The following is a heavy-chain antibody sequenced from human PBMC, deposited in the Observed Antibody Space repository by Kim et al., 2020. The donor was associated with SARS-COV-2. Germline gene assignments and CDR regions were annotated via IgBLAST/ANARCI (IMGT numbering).Heavy chain of an antibody. CDR3: ARDPLAGYCSGGSCYSP. D-gene: IGHD2-15*01. Sequence: SETLSLTCTVSGGSISSYYWSWIRQPPGKGLEWIGYIYYSGSTNYNPSLKSRVTISVDTSKNQFSLKLSSVTAADTAVYYCARDPLAGYCSGGSCYSPWG. CDR2: IYYSGST. J-gene: IGHJ5*02. V-gene: IGHV4-59*01. CDR1: GGSISSYY.